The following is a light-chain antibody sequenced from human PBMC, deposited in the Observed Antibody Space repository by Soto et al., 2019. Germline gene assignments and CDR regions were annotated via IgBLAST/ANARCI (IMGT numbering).Light chain of an antibody. CDR1: QSVSSNY. CDR2: GAS. CDR3: QQFSGSPIMYT. V-gene: IGKV3-20*01. Sequence: EIVLTQSPGTLSLSPGERATLSCRASQSVSSNYLAWYQQKPGQAPRLLIYGASNRATGIPERFSGSASGTDFSLTISRLEPEDFAVYYCQQFSGSPIMYTFAQGTKVEIK. J-gene: IGKJ2*01.